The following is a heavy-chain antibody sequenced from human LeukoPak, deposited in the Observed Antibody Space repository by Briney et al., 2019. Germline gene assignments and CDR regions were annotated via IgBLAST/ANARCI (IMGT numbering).Heavy chain of an antibody. CDR1: GYTFTTSG. J-gene: IGHJ4*02. CDR3: ARDYYGSGSY. D-gene: IGHD3-10*01. Sequence: ASVKVSCKASGYTFTTSGITWVRRAPGQGLEWMGWISPYNGNTNFAQKFQGRLTMTTDTSTSTAYMELRSLISDDTAVYYCARDYYGSGSYWGQGTLVTVSS. V-gene: IGHV1-18*01. CDR2: ISPYNGNT.